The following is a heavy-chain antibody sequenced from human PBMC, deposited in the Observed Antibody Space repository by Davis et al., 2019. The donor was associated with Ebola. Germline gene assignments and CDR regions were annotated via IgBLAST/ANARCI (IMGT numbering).Heavy chain of an antibody. J-gene: IGHJ6*02. Sequence: SVKVSCKASGGTFSSYAISWVRQAPGQGLEWMRRIIPILGIANYAQKFQGRVTITADKSTSTAYMELSSLRSEDTAVYYCASMTTVGNNGMDVWGQGTTVTVSS. CDR1: GGTFSSYA. CDR3: ASMTTVGNNGMDV. D-gene: IGHD4-23*01. CDR2: IIPILGIA. V-gene: IGHV1-69*04.